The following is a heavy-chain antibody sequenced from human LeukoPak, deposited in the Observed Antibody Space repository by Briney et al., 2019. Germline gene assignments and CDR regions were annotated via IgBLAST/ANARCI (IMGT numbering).Heavy chain of an antibody. J-gene: IGHJ5*02. CDR3: ARTDYGGNRGWFDP. CDR1: GGSFSGYY. CDR2: IYYSGST. Sequence: PSETLSLTCAVYGGSFSGYYWSWIRQPPGKGLEWIGYIYYSGSTNYNPSLKSRVTISVDTSKNQFSLKLSSVTAADTAVYYCARTDYGGNRGWFDPWGQGTLVTVSS. V-gene: IGHV4-59*01. D-gene: IGHD4-23*01.